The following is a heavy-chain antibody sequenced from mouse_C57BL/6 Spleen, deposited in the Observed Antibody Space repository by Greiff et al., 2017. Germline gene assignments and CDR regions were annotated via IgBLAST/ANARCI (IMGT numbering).Heavy chain of an antibody. J-gene: IGHJ4*01. Sequence: VQLQQSGAELVKPGASVKISCKASGYAFSSYWMNWVKQRPGKGLEWIGQIYTGDGATKYNGKFKGKATLTADNSSTTVYMQLSSLTSEYSAVYFYAREITTVEATKDIDYWGQGTSVTVSS. CDR3: AREITTVEATKDIDY. V-gene: IGHV1-80*01. D-gene: IGHD1-1*01. CDR1: GYAFSSYW. CDR2: IYTGDGAT.